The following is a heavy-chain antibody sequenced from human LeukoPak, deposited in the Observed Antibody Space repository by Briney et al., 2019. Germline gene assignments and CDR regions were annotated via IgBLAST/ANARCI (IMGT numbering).Heavy chain of an antibody. V-gene: IGHV5-10-1*01. CDR1: GYSFTSYW. J-gene: IGHJ4*02. D-gene: IGHD4-17*01. CDR2: IDPSDSYT. Sequence: GESLKISCKASGYSFTSYWIGWVRQMPGKGLEWMGTIDPSDSYTNYSPSFQGHVTISADKSISTAYLQWSSLKASDTAMYYCAILFGDYPDYWGQGTLVTVSS. CDR3: AILFGDYPDY.